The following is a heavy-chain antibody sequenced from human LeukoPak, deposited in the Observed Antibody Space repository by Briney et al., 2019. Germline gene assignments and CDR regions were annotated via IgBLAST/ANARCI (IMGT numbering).Heavy chain of an antibody. Sequence: GGSLRLSCAASGFTLSSYAMSWVRQAPGKGLEWVAVISYDGSNKYYADSVKGRFTISRDNSKNTLYLQMNSLRAEDTAVYYCARDWGSYGPSYYFDYWGQGTLVTVSS. J-gene: IGHJ4*02. CDR2: ISYDGSNK. CDR3: ARDWGSYGPSYYFDY. V-gene: IGHV3-30*04. CDR1: GFTLSSYA. D-gene: IGHD3-16*01.